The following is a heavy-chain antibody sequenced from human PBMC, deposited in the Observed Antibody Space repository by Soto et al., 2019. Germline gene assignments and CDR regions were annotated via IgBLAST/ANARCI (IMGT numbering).Heavy chain of an antibody. D-gene: IGHD6-19*01. V-gene: IGHV4-59*08. CDR2: IYNSGST. CDR3: ARHGWSTSGWFDY. CDR1: GDSISSHS. Sequence: TLSLTCSVSGDSISSHSWTWIRQPPGKGLEWIGYIYNSGSTNYNSNPSLKSRVTISVDTSKNHLSLKLSSVTAADTAVYYCARHGWSTSGWFDYWGRGTLVTVSS. J-gene: IGHJ4*02.